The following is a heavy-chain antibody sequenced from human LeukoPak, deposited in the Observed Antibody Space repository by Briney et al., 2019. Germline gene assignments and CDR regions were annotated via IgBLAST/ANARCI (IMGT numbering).Heavy chain of an antibody. V-gene: IGHV1-18*01. CDR2: ISAYNGDT. D-gene: IGHD2-2*01. J-gene: IGHJ4*02. CDR3: ARSDCSSTTCYVTFDY. CDR1: GYTFTSYG. Sequence: ASVNVSCKASGYTFTSYGISWVRQAPGQGLEWMVWISAYNGDTNYAQNLQGRVTMTTAVSTSIAYMDLRSLRSDDTAVYYCARSDCSSTTCYVTFDYWGQGTLVIVSS.